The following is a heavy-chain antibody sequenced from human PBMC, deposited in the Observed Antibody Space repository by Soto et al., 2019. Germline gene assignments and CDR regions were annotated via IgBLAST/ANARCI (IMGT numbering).Heavy chain of an antibody. CDR3: VRGKGSSWFDP. CDR1: GFTFSSYS. V-gene: IGHV3-48*01. Sequence: GGSLRLSCAASGFTFSSYSMNWVRQAPGKGLEWVSFISSSSSTMYYADSVRGRFTISRDNAKNSLYLQMNSLRAEDTAVYYCVRGKGSSWFDPWGQGTLVTVSS. J-gene: IGHJ5*02. CDR2: ISSSSSTM.